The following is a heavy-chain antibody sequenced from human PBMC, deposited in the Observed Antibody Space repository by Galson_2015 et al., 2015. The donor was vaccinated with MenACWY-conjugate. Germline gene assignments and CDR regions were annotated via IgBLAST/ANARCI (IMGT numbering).Heavy chain of an antibody. V-gene: IGHV3-48*02. CDR3: ARVPGYSYGYYDW. D-gene: IGHD5-18*01. J-gene: IGHJ4*02. Sequence: SLRLSCAASGSTFSTYSMIWVRQAPGKGLEWVSYISSSSSTIYYADSVKGRFTISRDNAKNSLYLQMNTLRDGDTAVYYCARVPGYSYGYYDWWGQGTLVTVSS. CDR2: ISSSSSTI. CDR1: GSTFSTYS.